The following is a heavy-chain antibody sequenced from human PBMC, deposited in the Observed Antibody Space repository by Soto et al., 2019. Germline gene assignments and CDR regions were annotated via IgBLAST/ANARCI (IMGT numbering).Heavy chain of an antibody. J-gene: IGHJ4*02. CDR2: VSPHGANT. D-gene: IGHD1-1*01. Sequence: EVQLLESGGDLVQPGGSLRLSCVASGFTFGSCGMNWVRQAPGKGLEWVADVSPHGANTYYADSVRGRFIISRDDSRNTVSLDMNSLRGDDSAVYYCATEGAKTTWNFDYWGQGTVVTVSS. CDR3: ATEGAKTTWNFDY. V-gene: IGHV3-23*01. CDR1: GFTFGSCG.